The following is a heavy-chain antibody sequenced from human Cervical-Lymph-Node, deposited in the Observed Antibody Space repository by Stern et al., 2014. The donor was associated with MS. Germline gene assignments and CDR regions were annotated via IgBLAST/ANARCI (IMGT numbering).Heavy chain of an antibody. CDR1: GFTFSSYS. D-gene: IGHD2-21*02. CDR2: ISSSSSYI. Sequence: VQLVESGGGLVKPGGSLRLSCAASGFTFSSYSMNWVRQAPGKGLEWVSSISSSSSYIYYADSVKGRFTISRDNAKNSLYLQMNSLRAEDTAVYYCARGPHCGGDCWTYYYYGMDVWGQGTTVTVSS. V-gene: IGHV3-21*01. CDR3: ARGPHCGGDCWTYYYYGMDV. J-gene: IGHJ6*02.